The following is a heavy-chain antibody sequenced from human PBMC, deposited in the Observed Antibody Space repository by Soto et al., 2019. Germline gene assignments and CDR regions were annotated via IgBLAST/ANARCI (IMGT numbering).Heavy chain of an antibody. D-gene: IGHD3-22*01. CDR2: IYYSGST. V-gene: IGHV4-31*03. Sequence: SSETLSLTCTVSGGSISSGGYYWSWIRQHPGKGLEWIGYIYYSGSTYYNPSLKSRVTISVDTSKNQFSLKLSSVTAADTAVYYCARGYYDTSGYSLDPWGEGTPVTVYS. CDR3: ARGYYDTSGYSLDP. J-gene: IGHJ5*02. CDR1: GGSISSGGYY.